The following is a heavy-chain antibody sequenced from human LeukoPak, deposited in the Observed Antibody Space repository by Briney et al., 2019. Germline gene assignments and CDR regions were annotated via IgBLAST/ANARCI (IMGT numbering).Heavy chain of an antibody. V-gene: IGHV3-33*01. D-gene: IGHD1-26*01. CDR1: GFTFSSYG. J-gene: IGHJ4*02. CDR2: IWYDGSNK. Sequence: GGSLRLSCAASGFTFSSYGMHWVRQAPGKGLEWVAVIWYDGSNKYYADSVKGRFSISRDNAKNTLYLQMNSLRAEDTAVYYCGRDLGGRSGYWGQGTLVTVSS. CDR3: GRDLGGRSGY.